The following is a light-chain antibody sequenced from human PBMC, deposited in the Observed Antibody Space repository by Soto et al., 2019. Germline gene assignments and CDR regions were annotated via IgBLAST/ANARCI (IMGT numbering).Light chain of an antibody. CDR2: EVS. CDR3: AAWDESLNGL. J-gene: IGLJ1*01. Sequence: QSVLTQPASVSGSPGQSITISCTGTSSDVGGYNYVSWYQQHPGKAPKLMIYEVSNRPSGVSNRFSGSKSGTSASLAISGLRSEDGADYYCAAWDESLNGLFGTETKVTVL. CDR1: SSDVGGYNY. V-gene: IGLV2-14*01.